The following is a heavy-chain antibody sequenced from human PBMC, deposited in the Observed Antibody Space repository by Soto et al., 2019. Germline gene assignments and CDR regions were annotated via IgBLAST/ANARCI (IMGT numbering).Heavy chain of an antibody. Sequence: SETLSLTCAVYGGSFSGYYWSWIRQPPGKGLEWMGEINRSGSTNYNPSLKSRVTISVDTSKNRFSLKLSSVTAADTAVYYCASSIAARRTFWFDPWGQGTLVTVSS. CDR2: INRSGST. D-gene: IGHD6-6*01. V-gene: IGHV4-34*01. J-gene: IGHJ5*02. CDR1: GGSFSGYY. CDR3: ASSIAARRTFWFDP.